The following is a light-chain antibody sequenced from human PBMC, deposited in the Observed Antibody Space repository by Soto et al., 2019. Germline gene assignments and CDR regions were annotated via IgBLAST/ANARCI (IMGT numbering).Light chain of an antibody. Sequence: EIVLTQSPGTLSLSPGERATLSCRASQSVSSSYLAWDQQKPGQAPRRLIYGASSRATGIPDRFSGSGSGTDFTLTISRLEPEDFAVYYCQQYGSSPPMYTFGQGTKLEIK. CDR2: GAS. J-gene: IGKJ2*01. V-gene: IGKV3-20*01. CDR3: QQYGSSPPMYT. CDR1: QSVSSSY.